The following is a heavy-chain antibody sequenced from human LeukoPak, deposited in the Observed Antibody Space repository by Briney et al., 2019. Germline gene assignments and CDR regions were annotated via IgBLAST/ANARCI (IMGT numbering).Heavy chain of an antibody. CDR2: IYYSGST. J-gene: IGHJ4*02. CDR3: ARRAARRTFDFDY. V-gene: IGHV4-30-2*01. Sequence: SETLSLTCTVSGDSISSGGYYWSWIRQPPGKGLEWIGYIYYSGSTYYNPSLKSRVTISIDRSKNQFSLKLSSVTAADTAVYYCARRAARRTFDFDYWGQGTLVTVSS. D-gene: IGHD6-6*01. CDR1: GDSISSGGYY.